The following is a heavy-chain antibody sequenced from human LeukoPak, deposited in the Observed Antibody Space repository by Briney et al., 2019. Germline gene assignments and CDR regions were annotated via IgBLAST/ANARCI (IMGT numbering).Heavy chain of an antibody. J-gene: IGHJ3*02. CDR1: GFTFSSYA. CDR3: AKDNYDILTGYYSLGAFDI. D-gene: IGHD3-9*01. CDR2: ISGSGGST. Sequence: GGSLRLSCAVSGFTFSSYAMSWVRQAPGQGLEWGSAISGSGGSTYYADSVKGRFTISRDNSKNTLYLQMNSLRAEDTAVYYCAKDNYDILTGYYSLGAFDIWGQGTRVTVSS. V-gene: IGHV3-23*01.